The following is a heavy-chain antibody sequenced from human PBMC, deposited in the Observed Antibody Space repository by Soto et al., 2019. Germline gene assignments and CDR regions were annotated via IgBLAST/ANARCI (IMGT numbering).Heavy chain of an antibody. V-gene: IGHV3-53*01. Sequence: GGSLRLSCAASGFSVSGNYMSWVRQAPGKGLEWVSVIYRDGSTYYADSVKGRFTISRDNSKNTLYLHMNSLRAEDTAVYYCARNYFDSGGGFDYWGQGTLVTVSS. J-gene: IGHJ4*02. CDR3: ARNYFDSGGGFDY. CDR2: IYRDGST. CDR1: GFSVSGNY. D-gene: IGHD3-22*01.